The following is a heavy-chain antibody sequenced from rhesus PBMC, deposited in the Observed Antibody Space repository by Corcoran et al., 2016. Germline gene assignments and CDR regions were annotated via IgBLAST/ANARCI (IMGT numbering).Heavy chain of an antibody. CDR3: ARVYCSSTYCSSYYFDY. CDR2: IYWDDDK. Sequence: QVTLKESGPALVKPTQTLTLTCTFSGFSLSTSGMGVGWIRQPPGTALAWPASIYWDDDKYYSTSLKSRLTISKDTSKIQVVLTMTNMDPVDTATYYCARVYCSSTYCSSYYFDYWGQGVLVTVSS. V-gene: IGHV2S1*01. J-gene: IGHJ4*01. D-gene: IGHD2-15*01. CDR1: GFSLSTSGMG.